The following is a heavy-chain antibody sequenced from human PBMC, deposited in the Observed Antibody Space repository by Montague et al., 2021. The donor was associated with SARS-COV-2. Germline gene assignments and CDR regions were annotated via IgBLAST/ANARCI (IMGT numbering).Heavy chain of an antibody. Sequence: SETLSLTCTVSGASIRDYYWSWIRQPPGKGLKWIGYIYESGSTKSNPSLTSRLIISVDTSRNQFSLTLSSVTTADTAVYYCARDRGFSGFYGYHPLYFYGMDVWGQGTTVIVSS. V-gene: IGHV4-59*13. CDR1: GASIRDYY. D-gene: IGHD5-24*01. CDR3: ARDRGFSGFYGYHPLYFYGMDV. CDR2: IYESGST. J-gene: IGHJ6*02.